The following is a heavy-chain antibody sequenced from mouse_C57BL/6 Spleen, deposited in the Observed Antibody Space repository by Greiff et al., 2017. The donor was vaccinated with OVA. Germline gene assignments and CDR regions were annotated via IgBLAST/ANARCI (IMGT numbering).Heavy chain of an antibody. V-gene: IGHV1-39*01. Sequence: EVQLQQSGPELVKPGASVKISCKASGYSFTDYNMNWVKQSDGKSLEWIGVINPNYGTTSYNQKFKGKATLTVDQSSSTAYMQLNRRTSEDSAVYYCAREREAFYGSSLWWYFDVWGTGTTVTVSS. CDR1: GYSFTDYN. J-gene: IGHJ1*03. D-gene: IGHD1-1*01. CDR3: AREREAFYGSSLWWYFDV. CDR2: INPNYGTT.